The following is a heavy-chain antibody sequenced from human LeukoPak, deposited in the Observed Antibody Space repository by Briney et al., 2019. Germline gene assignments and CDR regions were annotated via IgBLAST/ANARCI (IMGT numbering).Heavy chain of an antibody. Sequence: SETLSLTCTVSGGSIRSSYYYWSWIRQPPGKGLEWIGYIYYSGSTYYNPSLKSRVTISVDTSKNQFSLKLSSVTAADTAVYYCARVRDYYDSSGYYGHYYGMDVWGQGTTVTVSS. CDR2: IYYSGST. J-gene: IGHJ6*02. V-gene: IGHV4-30-4*01. D-gene: IGHD3-22*01. CDR1: GGSIRSSYYY. CDR3: ARVRDYYDSSGYYGHYYGMDV.